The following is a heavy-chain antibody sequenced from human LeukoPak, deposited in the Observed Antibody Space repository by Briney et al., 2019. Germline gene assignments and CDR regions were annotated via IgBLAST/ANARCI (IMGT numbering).Heavy chain of an antibody. CDR3: ARRRYCSSTSCHEGAFDI. V-gene: IGHV5-51*01. J-gene: IGHJ3*02. D-gene: IGHD2-2*01. CDR2: IYPGDSDT. Sequence: GESLKIPCKGSGYSFTSYWIGWVRQLPGTGLEWMGFIYPGDSDTRYSSSFQGQFTLSADKSITTAYLQWSSLKASDTAMYYCARRRYCSSTSCHEGAFDIWGQGTMVTVSS. CDR1: GYSFTSYW.